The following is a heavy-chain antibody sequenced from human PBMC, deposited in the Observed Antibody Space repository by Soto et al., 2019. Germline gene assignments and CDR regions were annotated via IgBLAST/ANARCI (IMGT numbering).Heavy chain of an antibody. J-gene: IGHJ5*02. Sequence: PSETLSLTCTVSCGSISSYYWSWIRQPAGKGLEWIGRIYTSGSTNYNPSLKSRVTMSVDTSKNQFSLKLSSVTAADTAVYYCATLQREWYSSSSGLGWFDPWGQGTLVTVSS. CDR3: ATLQREWYSSSSGLGWFDP. D-gene: IGHD6-6*01. CDR1: CGSISSYY. CDR2: IYTSGST. V-gene: IGHV4-4*07.